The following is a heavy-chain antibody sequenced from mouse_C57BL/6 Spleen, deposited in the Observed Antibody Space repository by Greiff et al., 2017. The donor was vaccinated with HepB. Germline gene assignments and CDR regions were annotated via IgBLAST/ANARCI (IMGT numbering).Heavy chain of an antibody. V-gene: IGHV1-55*01. CDR3: ARGTTVVEAMDY. D-gene: IGHD1-1*01. J-gene: IGHJ4*01. Sequence: VQLVESGAELVKPGASVKMSCKASGYTFTSYWITWVKQRPGQGLEWIGDIYPGSGSTNYNEKFKSKATLTVDTSSSTAYMQLSSLTSEDSAVYYCARGTTVVEAMDYWGQGTSVTVSS. CDR1: GYTFTSYW. CDR2: IYPGSGST.